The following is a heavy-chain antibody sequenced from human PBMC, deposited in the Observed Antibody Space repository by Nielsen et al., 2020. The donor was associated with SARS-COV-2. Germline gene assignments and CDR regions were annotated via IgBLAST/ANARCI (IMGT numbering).Heavy chain of an antibody. D-gene: IGHD4-17*01. V-gene: IGHV4-31*03. CDR2: IYYSGST. CDR3: ARGYGDYETNWFDP. Sequence: LRLSCTVSGGSISSSSYYWSWIRQHPGKGLEWIGYIYYSGSTYYNPSLKSRVTISVDTSKNQFSLKLSSVTAADTAVYYCARGYGDYETNWFDPWGQGTLVTVSS. CDR1: GGSISSSSYY. J-gene: IGHJ5*02.